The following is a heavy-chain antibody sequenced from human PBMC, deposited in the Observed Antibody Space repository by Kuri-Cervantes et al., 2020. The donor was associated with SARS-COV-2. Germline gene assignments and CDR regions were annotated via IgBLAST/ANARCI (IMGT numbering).Heavy chain of an antibody. CDR2: IWYDGSNK. V-gene: IGHV3-30*02. Sequence: GESLKISCAASGFTFSSYGMHWVRQAPGKGLEWVAFIWYDGSNKYYADSVKGRFTISRDNSKNTLYLQMNSLRAEDTAVYYCAKDSDWSLDYWGQGTLVTVSS. D-gene: IGHD1-1*01. J-gene: IGHJ4*02. CDR3: AKDSDWSLDY. CDR1: GFTFSSYG.